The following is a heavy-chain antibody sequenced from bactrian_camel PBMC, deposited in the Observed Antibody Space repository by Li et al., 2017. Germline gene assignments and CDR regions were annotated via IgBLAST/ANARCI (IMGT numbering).Heavy chain of an antibody. D-gene: IGHD6*01. CDR1: AYILEQCG. CDR2: RLDGTT. J-gene: IGHJ4*01. CDR3: AAVDPTVGGSWYLFSY. Sequence: QLVESGGGSVQAGGSLKLTCAGSAYILEQCGMGWFRQAPGKEENVVSVRLDGTTIYADSVKGRFTISRDNAKNTVYLQMNSLKSEDTAVYYCAAVDPTVGGSWYLFSYWGQGTQVTVS. V-gene: IGHV3S60*01.